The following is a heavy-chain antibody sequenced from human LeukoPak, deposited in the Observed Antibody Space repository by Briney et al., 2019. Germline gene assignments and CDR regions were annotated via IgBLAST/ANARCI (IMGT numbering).Heavy chain of an antibody. CDR3: ARDLQYRSLLRAFDI. D-gene: IGHD6-6*01. Sequence: SETLSLTCTVSGGSISSYYWSWIRQPAGKGLEWIGRIYTSGSTNYNPSLKSRVTMSVDTSKNQFSLKLSSVTAADTAVYYCARDLQYRSLLRAFDIWGQGTMVTVSS. J-gene: IGHJ3*02. V-gene: IGHV4-4*07. CDR1: GGSISSYY. CDR2: IYTSGST.